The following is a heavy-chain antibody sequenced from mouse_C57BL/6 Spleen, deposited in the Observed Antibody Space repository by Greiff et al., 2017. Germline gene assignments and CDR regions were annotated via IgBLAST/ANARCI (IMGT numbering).Heavy chain of an antibody. CDR1: GYTFTSYW. CDR2: IDPSDSYN. Sequence: VQLQQPGAELVKPWASVKLSCKASGYTFTSYWMQWVKQRPGQGLEWIGEIDPSDSYNNYNQKLKGKATLTVDTSASTAYMHLSSLTSEDSAVYYCARTDDGSFAMDYWGQGTSVTVSS. CDR3: ARTDDGSFAMDY. D-gene: IGHD1-1*01. J-gene: IGHJ4*01. V-gene: IGHV1-50*01.